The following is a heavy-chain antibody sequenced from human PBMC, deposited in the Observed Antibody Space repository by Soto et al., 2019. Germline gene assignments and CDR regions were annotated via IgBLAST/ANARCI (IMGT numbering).Heavy chain of an antibody. D-gene: IGHD2-2*01. J-gene: IGHJ5*02. CDR1: GFTFSSYA. V-gene: IGHV3-30-3*01. Sequence: GGSLRLSCEGSGFTFSSYAMHWVRQAPGKGLEWLALISNDGSNKYYADSVKGRFTMSRDNSKKTLYLQMNSLRVEDTAVYYCARDRNGVVSPGMNWFDPWGQGTLVTVSS. CDR2: ISNDGSNK. CDR3: ARDRNGVVSPGMNWFDP.